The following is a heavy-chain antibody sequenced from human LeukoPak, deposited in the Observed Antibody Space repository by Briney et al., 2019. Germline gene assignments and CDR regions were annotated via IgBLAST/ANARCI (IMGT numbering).Heavy chain of an antibody. D-gene: IGHD6-13*01. CDR1: GFTFSSHW. CDR3: ARGPQGIAAAGNDY. V-gene: IGHV3-7*01. Sequence: GSLRLSCAASGFTFSSHWMSWVRQAPGKGLEWVANIKQDGSEKYYVDSVKGRFTISRDNAKNSLYPQMNSLRAEDAAVYYCARGPQGIAAAGNDYWGQGTLVTVSS. J-gene: IGHJ4*02. CDR2: IKQDGSEK.